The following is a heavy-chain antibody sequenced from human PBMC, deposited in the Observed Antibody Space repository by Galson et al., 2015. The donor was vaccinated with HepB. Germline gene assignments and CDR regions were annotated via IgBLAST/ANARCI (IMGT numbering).Heavy chain of an antibody. CDR1: GFTSSGSA. D-gene: IGHD2-2*01. Sequence: LRLSCAASGFTSSGSAIHWVRQTSGKGLEWVGLIRSRANSHATAYAASLKGRFTISRDDSKNTAYLHMNNLKTEDTAVYYCTRLGDLSGYSSSWGQGTLVTVSS. CDR3: TRLGDLSGYSSS. J-gene: IGHJ4*02. CDR2: IRSRANSHAT. V-gene: IGHV3-73*01.